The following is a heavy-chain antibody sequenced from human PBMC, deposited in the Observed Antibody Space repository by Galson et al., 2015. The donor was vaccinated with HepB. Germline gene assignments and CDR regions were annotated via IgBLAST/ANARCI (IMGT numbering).Heavy chain of an antibody. Sequence: SCKASGYTFTGYYMHWVRQAPGQGLEWMGWINPNSGGTNYAQKFQGRVTMTRDTSISTAYMELSRLRSDDTAVYYCARDRGSSGSYYNPHYFDYWGQGTLVTVSS. CDR3: ARDRGSSGSYYNPHYFDY. CDR1: GYTFTGYY. V-gene: IGHV1-2*02. CDR2: INPNSGGT. J-gene: IGHJ4*02. D-gene: IGHD3-10*01.